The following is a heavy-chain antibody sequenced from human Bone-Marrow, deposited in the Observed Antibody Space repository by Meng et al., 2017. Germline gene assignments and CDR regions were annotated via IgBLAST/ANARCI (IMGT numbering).Heavy chain of an antibody. CDR1: GCSISSGSYY. CDR3: ARGGLAYDSSGPVVQH. Sequence: SETLSLTCTVSGCSISSGSYYWSWLRQPAGKGLEWIVCIYTSGSTNYNASLKGRVTISVDTYKNQLSLKLSSVTAADPAVYYCARGGLAYDSSGPVVQHWGQGTLVTVSS. J-gene: IGHJ1*01. V-gene: IGHV4-61*02. CDR2: IYTSGST. D-gene: IGHD3-22*01.